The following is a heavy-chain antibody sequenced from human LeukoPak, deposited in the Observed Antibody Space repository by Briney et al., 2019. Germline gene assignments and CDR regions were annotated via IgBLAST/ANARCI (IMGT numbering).Heavy chain of an antibody. Sequence: PSESLSLTCAVYGGSFSGYYWSWIRQPPGKGLEWIGEINHSGSTNYNPSLKSRVTISVDTSKNQFSLKLSSVTAADTAVYYCALHVVDTAMVDYWCQGTLVTVSS. CDR3: ALHVVDTAMVDY. D-gene: IGHD5-18*01. V-gene: IGHV4-34*01. J-gene: IGHJ4*02. CDR2: INHSGST. CDR1: GGSFSGYY.